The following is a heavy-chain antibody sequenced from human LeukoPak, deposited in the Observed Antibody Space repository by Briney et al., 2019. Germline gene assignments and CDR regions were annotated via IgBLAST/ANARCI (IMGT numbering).Heavy chain of an antibody. CDR1: GGTFSSYA. V-gene: IGHV1-69*13. J-gene: IGHJ3*02. Sequence: SVKVSCKASGGTFSSYAISWVRQAPGQGLEWMGGIIPIFGTANYAQKFQGRVTITADESTSTAYMELSSLRSEDTAVYYCARDGLSHDAFDIWGQATMVTVSS. CDR3: ARDGLSHDAFDI. CDR2: IIPIFGTA.